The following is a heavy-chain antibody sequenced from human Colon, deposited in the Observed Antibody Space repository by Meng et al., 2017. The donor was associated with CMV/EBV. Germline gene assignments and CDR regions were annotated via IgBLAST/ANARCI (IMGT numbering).Heavy chain of an antibody. J-gene: IGHJ6*02. CDR1: GFAISTYA. CDR2: ISESGYNT. D-gene: IGHD2-2*01. V-gene: IGHV3-23*01. CDR3: AKASCSSTTCPYRGDYYYYYIMDV. Sequence: GGSLRLSCAASGFAISTYAMTWVRQAPGKGLEWVSAISESGYNTYYADSVKGRFTISRDHSKNTLYLEMNSLRAEDTAEYYCAKASCSSTTCPYRGDYYYYYIMDVWGQG.